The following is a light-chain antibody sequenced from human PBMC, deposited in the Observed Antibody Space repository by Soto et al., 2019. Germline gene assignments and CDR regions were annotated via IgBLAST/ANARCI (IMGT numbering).Light chain of an antibody. V-gene: IGKV1-39*01. CDR1: QSISSY. CDR2: AAI. J-gene: IGKJ4*01. Sequence: DIQMPQSPSSLSASVGDSVTITCRASQSISSYLNWYQQKPGKAPRLLIYAAINLQSGVPSKFSGSASGTDFTLTISSLQPEDCATYYCQQSYSAPLTFGGGTKVEIK. CDR3: QQSYSAPLT.